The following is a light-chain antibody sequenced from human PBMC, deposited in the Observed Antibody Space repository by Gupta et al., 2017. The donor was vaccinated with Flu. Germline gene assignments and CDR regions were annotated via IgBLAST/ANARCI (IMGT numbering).Light chain of an antibody. Sequence: GQTDTSTGSGYELANNGIDWYQQNSGQAPVLFIYDDKQRRSGIPESFCGSSSGTTATMTITGAQVEDGADYYCYSADSTSYHWVFGGGTKLTVL. CDR1: ELANNG. CDR2: DDK. V-gene: IGLV3-10*01. J-gene: IGLJ3*02. CDR3: YSADSTSYHWV.